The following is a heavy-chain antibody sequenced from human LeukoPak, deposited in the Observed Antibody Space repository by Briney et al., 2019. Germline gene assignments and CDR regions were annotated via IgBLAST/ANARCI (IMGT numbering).Heavy chain of an antibody. CDR3: ARGMVTTVITPFDY. CDR2: IKSDGSST. Sequence: GGSLRLSCAASGFTLSNYWMHWVRQAPGKGLVWVSRIKSDGSSTSYADSVKGRFTISRDNAKNTLYLQMNSLRAEDTSVYYCARGMVTTVITPFDYWGQGTLVTVSS. CDR1: GFTLSNYW. J-gene: IGHJ4*02. D-gene: IGHD4-23*01. V-gene: IGHV3-74*01.